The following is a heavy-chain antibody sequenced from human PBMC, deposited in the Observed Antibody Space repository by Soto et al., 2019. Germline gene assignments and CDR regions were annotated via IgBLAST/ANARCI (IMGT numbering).Heavy chain of an antibody. Sequence: PSETLSLTCTVYGGSISSYCWCWILQPPRKGLEWIGYIYYSGSTNYNPSLKSRVTISVDTSKNQFSLKLSSVTAADTAVYYCACDLYSSGRASFDYWGQGSLVTVSS. CDR3: ACDLYSSGRASFDY. V-gene: IGHV4-59*08. CDR2: IYYSGST. CDR1: GGSISSYC. D-gene: IGHD6-19*01. J-gene: IGHJ4*01.